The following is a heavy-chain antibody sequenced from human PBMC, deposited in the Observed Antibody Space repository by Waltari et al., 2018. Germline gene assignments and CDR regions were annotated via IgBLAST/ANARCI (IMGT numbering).Heavy chain of an antibody. CDR1: GGSFSTAY. Sequence: QVQLQQWGAGLLKPSETLSLTCAVYGGSFSTAYWSWLRQPPGKGLEWIGEVNHSGSTNHNPYLKVRVTMAADTSRSQFSLKLRSVTGADTAVYYCAGRIAWYYSSGSYHDYWGQGTLVTVSS. J-gene: IGHJ4*02. V-gene: IGHV4-34*01. CDR3: AGRIAWYYSSGSYHDY. D-gene: IGHD3-10*01. CDR2: VNHSGST.